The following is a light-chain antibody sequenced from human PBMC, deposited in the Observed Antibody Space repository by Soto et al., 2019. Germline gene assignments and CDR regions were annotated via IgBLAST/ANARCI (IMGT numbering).Light chain of an antibody. CDR2: GAS. J-gene: IGKJ2*01. V-gene: IGKV3-15*01. CDR1: QSVSRN. CDR3: QHYNNWPPYT. Sequence: EVVMTQSPATLSVSPGERATLSCRASQSVSRNLAWYQQRPGQPPRLVMYGASTRATGIPARFRGSGSGTEFNLTISGLQSEDCVVYYCQHYNNWPPYTFGQGTKLEIK.